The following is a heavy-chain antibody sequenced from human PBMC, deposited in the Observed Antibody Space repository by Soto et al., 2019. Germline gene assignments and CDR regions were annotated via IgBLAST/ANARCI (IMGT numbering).Heavy chain of an antibody. J-gene: IGHJ6*02. V-gene: IGHV4-31*03. Sequence: QVQLQESGPGLVKPSQTLSLTCTVSGGSLNSGYYWNWIRQHPRKGLEWIGYVYYGGTTYYNPSVKSRVTISADMSNNQFSPKLTSVTAADTAVYYCARNPHYAMDVWGQGITVTVS. CDR2: VYYGGTT. CDR3: ARNPHYAMDV. CDR1: GGSLNSGYY. D-gene: IGHD3-16*01.